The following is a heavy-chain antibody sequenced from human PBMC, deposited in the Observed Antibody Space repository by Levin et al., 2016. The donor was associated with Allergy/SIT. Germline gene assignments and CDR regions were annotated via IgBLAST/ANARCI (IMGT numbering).Heavy chain of an antibody. CDR2: TYYSGST. Sequence: SETLSLTCIVSGGSISSSSPHWAWIRQPPGKGLEWIGSTYYSGSTYYKSSLKSRVTISVDTSKNQFSLRLNSVTAADTAVYYCARHVYIPSRLEYYGMDVWGQGTTVTVSS. J-gene: IGHJ6*01. CDR3: ARHVYIPSRLEYYGMDV. V-gene: IGHV4-39*01. D-gene: IGHD6-6*01. CDR1: GGSISSSSPH.